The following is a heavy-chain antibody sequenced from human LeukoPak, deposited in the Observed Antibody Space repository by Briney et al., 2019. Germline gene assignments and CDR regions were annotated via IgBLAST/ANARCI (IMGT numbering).Heavy chain of an antibody. CDR3: ARRFAPGSGSHTPTSDY. J-gene: IGHJ4*02. V-gene: IGHV3-48*01. D-gene: IGHD3-10*01. CDR2: ISSSSSTI. CDR1: GFTFSSYS. Sequence: PGGSLRLSCAASGFTFSSYSMNWVRQAPGKGLEWVSYISSSSSTIYYADSVKGRFTISRDNAKNSLYLQMNSLRAEDTAVYYCARRFAPGSGSHTPTSDYWGQGTLVTVSS.